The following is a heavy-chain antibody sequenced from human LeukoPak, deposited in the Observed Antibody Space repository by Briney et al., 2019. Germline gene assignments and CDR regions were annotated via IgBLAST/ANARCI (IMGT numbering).Heavy chain of an antibody. CDR1: GGSFSGYY. CDR2: INHSGST. D-gene: IGHD2-2*01. Sequence: SETLSLTYAVYGGSFSGYYWSWIRQPPAKGLEWMGEINHSGSTNYNPSLKSRVTISVDTSKNQFSLKLSSVTAADTAVYYCARAPGGLVVPAAPSHYFDYWGQGTLVTVSS. V-gene: IGHV4-34*01. J-gene: IGHJ4*02. CDR3: ARAPGGLVVPAAPSHYFDY.